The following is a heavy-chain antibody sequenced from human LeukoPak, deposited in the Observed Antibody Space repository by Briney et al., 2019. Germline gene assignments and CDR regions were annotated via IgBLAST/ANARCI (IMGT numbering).Heavy chain of an antibody. D-gene: IGHD1-26*01. CDR3: ARAVGATGAAFDS. CDR1: GGTFSSYA. CDR2: IIPIFGTA. J-gene: IGHJ3*02. Sequence: EASVKVSCKASGGTFSSYAISWVRQAPGEGLEWMGRIIPIFGTANYAQKFQGRVTLTTDESTRTAYMGLSSVRSEDTAVYYCARAVGATGAAFDSWGQGTMVTVSS. V-gene: IGHV1-69*05.